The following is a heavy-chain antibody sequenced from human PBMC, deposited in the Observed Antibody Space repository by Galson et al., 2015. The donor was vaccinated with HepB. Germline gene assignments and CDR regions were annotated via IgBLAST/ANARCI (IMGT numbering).Heavy chain of an antibody. D-gene: IGHD2-2*01. Sequence: SVKVSCKASGGTFSSYAISWVRQAPGQGLEWMGGIIPIFGTANYAQKFQGRVTITADESTSTAYTELSSLRSEDTAVYYCASGVGYCSSTSCYTQYLDYWGQGTLVTVSS. J-gene: IGHJ4*02. CDR2: IIPIFGTA. CDR1: GGTFSSYA. V-gene: IGHV1-69*13. CDR3: ASGVGYCSSTSCYTQYLDY.